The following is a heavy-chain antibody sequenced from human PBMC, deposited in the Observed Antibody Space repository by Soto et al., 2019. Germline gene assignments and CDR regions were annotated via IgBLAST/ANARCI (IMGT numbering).Heavy chain of an antibody. J-gene: IGHJ5*02. V-gene: IGHV4-59*01. CDR3: ARVDPNYGGCFDP. Sequence: QVQLQESGPGLVKPSETLSLTCSVSGDSITPYYWTWIRQTPGRALERLGYIFYSGSANYSPSLKSRVTISVDTSKNQFSLKLHSVTAADTAVYFCARVDPNYGGCFDPWGQGTLVTVSS. CDR1: GDSITPYY. CDR2: IFYSGSA. D-gene: IGHD4-17*01.